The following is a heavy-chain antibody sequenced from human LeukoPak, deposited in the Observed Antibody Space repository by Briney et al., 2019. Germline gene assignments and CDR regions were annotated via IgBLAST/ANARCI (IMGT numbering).Heavy chain of an antibody. Sequence: GGSLRLSCAASGFTFNSYGMTWVRQAPGKGLEWVSSISGNGGSTYYTDSVKGRFTISRDNSKNTLYLQMNSLRAEDTAAYYCAKDLRVIVVTYYMDVWGKGTTVTVSS. D-gene: IGHD2-2*01. J-gene: IGHJ6*03. V-gene: IGHV3-23*01. CDR2: ISGNGGST. CDR3: AKDLRVIVVTYYMDV. CDR1: GFTFNSYG.